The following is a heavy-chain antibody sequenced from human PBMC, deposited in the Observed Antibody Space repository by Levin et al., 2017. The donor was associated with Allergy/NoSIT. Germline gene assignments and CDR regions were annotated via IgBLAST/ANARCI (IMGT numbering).Heavy chain of an antibody. CDR1: GFTFSSYA. CDR2: ISYDGSNK. V-gene: IGHV3-30-3*01. J-gene: IGHJ3*02. Sequence: GESLKISCAASGFTFSSYAMHWVRQAPGKGLEWVAVISYDGSNKYYADSVKGRFTISRDNSKNTLYLQMNSLRAEDTAVYYCARSSPETMVRGVIINPFDIWGQGTMVTVSS. D-gene: IGHD3-10*01. CDR3: ARSSPETMVRGVIINPFDI.